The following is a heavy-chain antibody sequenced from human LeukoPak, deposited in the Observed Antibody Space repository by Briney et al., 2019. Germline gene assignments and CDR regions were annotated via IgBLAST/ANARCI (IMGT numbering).Heavy chain of an antibody. CDR2: ISSSSSYI. J-gene: IGHJ4*02. D-gene: IGHD5-18*01. Sequence: KPGGSLRLSCAASGFTFSSYSMNWVCQAPGKGLEWVSSISSSSSYIYYADSVKGRFTISRDNAKNSLYLQMNSLRAEDTAVYYCARGMEAMDELDYWGQGTLVTVSS. CDR1: GFTFSSYS. CDR3: ARGMEAMDELDY. V-gene: IGHV3-21*01.